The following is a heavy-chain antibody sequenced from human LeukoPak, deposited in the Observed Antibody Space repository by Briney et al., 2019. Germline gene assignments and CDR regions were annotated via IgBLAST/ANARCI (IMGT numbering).Heavy chain of an antibody. CDR2: ISSNGGST. CDR1: GFTFSSYA. D-gene: IGHD3-10*01. J-gene: IGHJ4*02. Sequence: SGGSLRLSCAASGFTFSSYAMHWVRQAPGKGLEYVSAISSNGGSTYYANSVKGRFTISGDNSKNTLYLQMNSLRAEDTAVYYCAKEVYYYGSALVDYWGQGTLVTVSS. CDR3: AKEVYYYGSALVDY. V-gene: IGHV3-64*01.